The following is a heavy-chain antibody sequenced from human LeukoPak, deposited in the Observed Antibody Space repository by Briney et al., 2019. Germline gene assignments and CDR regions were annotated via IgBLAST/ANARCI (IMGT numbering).Heavy chain of an antibody. CDR2: INPSGGST. D-gene: IGHD1-1*01. CDR3: ARAYNWNDPFDY. Sequence: ASVKVSCKVSGYTLTELSMHWVRQAPGKGLEWMGIINPSGGSTSYAQKFQGRVTMTRDTSTSTVYMELSSLRSEDTAVYYCARAYNWNDPFDYWGQGTLVTVSS. CDR1: GYTLTELS. J-gene: IGHJ4*02. V-gene: IGHV1-46*01.